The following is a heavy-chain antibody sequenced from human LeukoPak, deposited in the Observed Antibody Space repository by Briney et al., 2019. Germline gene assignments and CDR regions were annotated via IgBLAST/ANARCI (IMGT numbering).Heavy chain of an antibody. Sequence: ASVTVSCKASGYTFTSYGISGVRQAPGQGRAGMGWISTYNGSTNYAQKRQGRVTITTDTTTSTAYMQLRSLRSDDTAVYYCAREYYYDSSGYNIDYWGQGTLVTVSS. J-gene: IGHJ4*02. CDR1: GYTFTSYG. CDR2: ISTYNGST. V-gene: IGHV1-18*01. D-gene: IGHD3-22*01. CDR3: AREYYYDSSGYNIDY.